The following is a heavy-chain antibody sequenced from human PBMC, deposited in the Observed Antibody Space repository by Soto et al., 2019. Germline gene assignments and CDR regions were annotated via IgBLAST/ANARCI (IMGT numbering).Heavy chain of an antibody. V-gene: IGHV1-69*01. CDR1: GGTFSSYA. Sequence: QVQLVQSGAEVKKPGSSVKVSCKASGGTFSSYAISWVRQAPGQGLEWRGGIIPIFGTANYAQKFQGRVTITADESMSIAYMELSSLRSEDTAVYYCARGGPGTDIVATNVFDYWGQGTLVTVSS. CDR3: ARGGPGTDIVATNVFDY. D-gene: IGHD5-12*01. CDR2: IIPIFGTA. J-gene: IGHJ4*02.